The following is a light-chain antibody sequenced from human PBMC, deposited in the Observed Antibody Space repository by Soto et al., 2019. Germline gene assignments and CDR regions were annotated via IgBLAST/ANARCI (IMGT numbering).Light chain of an antibody. CDR3: QQYDNLPPGIRT. CDR2: DAS. Sequence: DIQMTQSPSSLSASVGDRVTITCQASQDISNYLNWYQQKPGKAPKLLIYDASNLETGVPSRFSGSGSGTDFTFTISSLQPEDIATYYCQQYDNLPPGIRTFGPGTKVDIK. CDR1: QDISNY. J-gene: IGKJ3*01. V-gene: IGKV1-33*01.